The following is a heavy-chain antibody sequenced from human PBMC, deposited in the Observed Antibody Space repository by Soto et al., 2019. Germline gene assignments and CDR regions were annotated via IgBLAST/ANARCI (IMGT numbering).Heavy chain of an antibody. J-gene: IGHJ3*01. CDR2: IIPIFGTA. V-gene: IGHV1-69*12. CDR3: GGGKVDAAMIDAFVC. D-gene: IGHD5-18*01. Sequence: QVQLVQSGAEVKKPGSSVKVSCKASGGTFSNYAISWVRQAPGQGLEWMGGIIPIFGTANYAQKFQGRVTITADESTITAYRELSSLRPEDTAVYYCGGGKVDAAMIDAFVCWGQGTMVTVSS. CDR1: GGTFSNYA.